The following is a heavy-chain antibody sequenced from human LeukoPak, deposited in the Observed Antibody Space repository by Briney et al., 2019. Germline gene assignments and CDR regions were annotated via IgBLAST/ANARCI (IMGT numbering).Heavy chain of an antibody. Sequence: GGSLRLSCAVSGITLSNYGMSWVRQAPGKGLEWVAGISGSGGSTNYADSVKGRFTISRDNPKNTLYLQMNSLRAEDTAVYYCVKARMPHCGTDCLESWGQGTLVTVSS. J-gene: IGHJ4*02. CDR3: VKARMPHCGTDCLES. D-gene: IGHD2-21*02. CDR1: GITLSNYG. V-gene: IGHV3-23*01. CDR2: ISGSGGST.